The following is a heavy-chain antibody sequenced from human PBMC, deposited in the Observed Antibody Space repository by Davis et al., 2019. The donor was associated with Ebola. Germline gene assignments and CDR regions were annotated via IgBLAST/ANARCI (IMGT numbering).Heavy chain of an antibody. CDR2: IWYAGGKE. CDR1: GFIFRSYV. J-gene: IGHJ2*01. D-gene: IGHD1-26*01. CDR3: VVGSDL. Sequence: GGSLRLSCAASGFIFRSYVMSWVRQAPGKGLEWVAVIWYAGGKEYYADSVKGRFTISRDNSKNTVYLQMNSLRVDDTAVYYCVVGSDLWGRGTLVTVSS. V-gene: IGHV3-33*08.